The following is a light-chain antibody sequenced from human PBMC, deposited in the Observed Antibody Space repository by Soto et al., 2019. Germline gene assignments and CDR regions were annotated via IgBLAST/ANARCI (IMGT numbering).Light chain of an antibody. V-gene: IGKV3-11*01. J-gene: IGKJ1*01. CDR2: DAS. CDR3: QQRSNWPPT. Sequence: EIVLTQSPGTLSLSPGERATLSCRASQSVSISYLAWYQQKPGQAPRLLIYDASNRATGIPARFSGSGSGTDFTLTISSLEPEDFAVYYCQQRSNWPPTFGQGTKVDIK. CDR1: QSVSISY.